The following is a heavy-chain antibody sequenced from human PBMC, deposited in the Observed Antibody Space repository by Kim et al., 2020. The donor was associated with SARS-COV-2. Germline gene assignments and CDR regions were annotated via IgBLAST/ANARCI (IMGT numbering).Heavy chain of an antibody. CDR2: INHSGST. D-gene: IGHD6-13*01. J-gene: IGHJ4*02. V-gene: IGHV4-34*01. CDR1: GGSFSGYY. CDR3: ARGGIAAAGTLIFDY. Sequence: SETLSLTCAVYGGSFSGYYWSWIRQPPGKGLEWIGEINHSGSTNYNPSLKSRVTISVDTSKNQFSLKLSSVTAADTAVYYCARGGIAAAGTLIFDYWGQGTLVTVSS.